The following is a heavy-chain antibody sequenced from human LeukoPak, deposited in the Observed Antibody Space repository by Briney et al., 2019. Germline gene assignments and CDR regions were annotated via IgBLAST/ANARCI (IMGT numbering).Heavy chain of an antibody. CDR3: ARRLTQYDCFDP. CDR1: GFTLSTYA. J-gene: IGHJ5*02. Sequence: GGSLRLSCAASGFTLSTYAMHWVRQAPGKGLEWVAVISFDGSNKYYADSVKGRFTVSRDNSENTLYLQMNSLSAEDTAVYYCARRLTQYDCFDPWGQGILVTVSS. CDR2: ISFDGSNK. D-gene: IGHD2-2*01. V-gene: IGHV3-30-3*01.